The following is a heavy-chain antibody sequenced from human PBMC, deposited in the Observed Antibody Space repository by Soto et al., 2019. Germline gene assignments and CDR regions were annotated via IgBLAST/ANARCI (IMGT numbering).Heavy chain of an antibody. J-gene: IGHJ6*02. V-gene: IGHV6-1*01. CDR3: ARAGQGIAAASFYYYGMDV. D-gene: IGHD6-13*01. CDR2: TYYRSKWYN. Sequence: PSQTLSLTCAISGDSVSSNSAAWNWIRQSPSRGLEWLGRTYYRSKWYNDYAVSVKSRITINPDASKNQFPLQLNSVTPEDTAVYYCARAGQGIAAASFYYYGMDVWGQGTTVTVSS. CDR1: GDSVSSNSAA.